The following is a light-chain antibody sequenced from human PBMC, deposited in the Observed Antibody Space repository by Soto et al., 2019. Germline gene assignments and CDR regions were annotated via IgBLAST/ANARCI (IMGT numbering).Light chain of an antibody. CDR1: SSDVGAYNS. CDR2: KGT. V-gene: IGLV2-23*01. CDR3: CSSAPESTYV. J-gene: IGLJ1*01. Sequence: QSVLAQPASVSGSPGQSITISCTWTSSDVGAYNSVSWYQQHPHRAPQVIIYKGTQRPSGVSNRFSGSTYGNAASLTISALQTDDEADYFCCSSAPESTYVCGTGTKVTVL.